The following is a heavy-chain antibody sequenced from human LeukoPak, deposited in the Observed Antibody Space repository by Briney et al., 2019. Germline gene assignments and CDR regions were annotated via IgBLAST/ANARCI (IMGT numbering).Heavy chain of an antibody. D-gene: IGHD3-22*01. CDR3: ARGSHYDSSGFTLFDL. J-gene: IGHJ2*01. Sequence: GGSLRPSCAASGFTVSSSYMSWVRQAPGKGLEWVSVIYSGGSTYYADSVKGRFTISRDNSKNTLYLQMNSLRAEDTAVYYCARGSHYDSSGFTLFDLWGRGTLVTVSS. V-gene: IGHV3-66*01. CDR1: GFTVSSSY. CDR2: IYSGGST.